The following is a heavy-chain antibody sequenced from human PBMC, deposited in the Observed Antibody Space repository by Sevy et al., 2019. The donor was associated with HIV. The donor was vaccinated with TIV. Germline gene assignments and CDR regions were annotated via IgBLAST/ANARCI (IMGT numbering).Heavy chain of an antibody. CDR1: GFTFSSYA. CDR3: AKGLSYYDFWSGDYYFDY. V-gene: IGHV3-23*01. D-gene: IGHD3-3*01. J-gene: IGHJ4*02. Sequence: GGSLRLSCAASGFTFSSYAMSWVRQAPGKGLEWVSAISGSGGSTYYADSVKGRFTISRDNSKNTLYLQMNSLRAEDTAVYYCAKGLSYYDFWSGDYYFDYWGQGTLVTVSS. CDR2: ISGSGGST.